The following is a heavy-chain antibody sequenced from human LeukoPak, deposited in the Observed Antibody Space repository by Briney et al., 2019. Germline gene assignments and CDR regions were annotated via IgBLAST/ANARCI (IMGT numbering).Heavy chain of an antibody. CDR3: ARDAGAGFDY. Sequence: PGGSLRLSCAASGFTFSSYGMHWVRQAPGKGLERVSYISSTGNDIYYIDSVKGRFTISRDDAKNSLYLQMNTLSAEDTAVYYCARDAGAGFDYWGQGTLVTVSS. D-gene: IGHD6-13*01. CDR1: GFTFSSYG. CDR2: ISSTGNDI. J-gene: IGHJ4*02. V-gene: IGHV3-21*06.